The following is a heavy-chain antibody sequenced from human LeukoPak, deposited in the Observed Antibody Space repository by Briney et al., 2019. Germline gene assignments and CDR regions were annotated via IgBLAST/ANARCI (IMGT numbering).Heavy chain of an antibody. CDR1: GFTFSSYW. J-gene: IGHJ5*02. D-gene: IGHD3-22*01. V-gene: IGHV3-7*01. CDR3: AREPDDYYDSSGPDPRS. Sequence: GGSPSLSCAASGFTFSSYWTSWVRHSPGRGREWVANIKQDGSENYYVDSVKGRFTISRDNAKNSMYLKMNSLRAEDTAVYYCAREPDDYYDSSGPDPRSWGQGTLVTVSS. CDR2: IKQDGSEN.